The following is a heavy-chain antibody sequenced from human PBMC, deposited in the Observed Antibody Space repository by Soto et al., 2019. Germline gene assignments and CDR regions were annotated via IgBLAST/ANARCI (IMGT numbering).Heavy chain of an antibody. D-gene: IGHD2-2*01. J-gene: IGHJ6*03. CDR1: GFTFSSYA. CDR3: AKDALDIVVVPAADNYYYYYYMDV. V-gene: IGHV3-23*01. CDR2: ISGSGGRT. Sequence: GGSLRLSCAASGFTFSSYAMSWVRQAPGKGLEWVSAISGSGGRTYYADSVKGRFTISRDNSKNTMYLQMNSLRAEDTAVYYCAKDALDIVVVPAADNYYYYYYMDVWGKGIAVTVSS.